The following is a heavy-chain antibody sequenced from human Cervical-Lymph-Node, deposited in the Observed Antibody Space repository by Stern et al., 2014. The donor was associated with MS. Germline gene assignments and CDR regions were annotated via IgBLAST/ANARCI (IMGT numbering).Heavy chain of an antibody. Sequence: QLVQSGAEVKKPGSSMNVSCKTSGGTFSSSYAITWMRQAPGQRLEWVGRIIPLLGLANYAQKFQGRVTITADTSTSTTYMELSSLRSEDTAVYYCARGVVSNRAAATLHNLFDPWGQGTLVTVSS. V-gene: IGHV1-69*09. CDR2: IIPLLGLA. D-gene: IGHD2-15*01. J-gene: IGHJ5*02. CDR1: GGTFSSSYA. CDR3: ARGVVSNRAAATLHNLFDP.